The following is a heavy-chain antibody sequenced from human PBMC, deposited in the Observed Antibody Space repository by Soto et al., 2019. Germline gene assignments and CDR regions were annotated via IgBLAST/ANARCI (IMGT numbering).Heavy chain of an antibody. V-gene: IGHV3-23*01. J-gene: IGHJ3*02. CDR1: GFTFSSYA. CDR3: AKEDHPPASYCGSTSCSDAFDI. D-gene: IGHD2-2*01. CDR2: ITCSGDST. Sequence: GGSLRLSCAASGFTFSSYAMSWVRQAPGKGLEWVSAITCSGDSTYYADSVKGRFTISRDNAKNTLYLQMNSLRAEDTALYYCAKEDHPPASYCGSTSCSDAFDIWGQGTMVTVSS.